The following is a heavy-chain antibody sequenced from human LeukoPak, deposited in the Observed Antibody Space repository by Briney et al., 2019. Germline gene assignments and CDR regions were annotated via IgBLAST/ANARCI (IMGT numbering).Heavy chain of an antibody. V-gene: IGHV4-59*01. D-gene: IGHD1-26*01. CDR3: ARARRGVGATTLDY. CDR1: GGSISSYY. CDR2: IYYSGST. Sequence: SETLSLTCTVSGGSISSYYWSWIRQPPGKGLEWIGYIYYSGSTNYNPSLKSRVTISIDTSKNQFSLKLSSVTAADTAVYYCARARRGVGATTLDYWGQGTLVTVSS. J-gene: IGHJ4*02.